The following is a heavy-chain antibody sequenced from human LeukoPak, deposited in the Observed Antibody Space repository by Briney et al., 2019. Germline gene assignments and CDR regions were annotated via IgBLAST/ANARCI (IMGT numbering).Heavy chain of an antibody. V-gene: IGHV1-69*04. J-gene: IGHJ4*02. Sequence: SVKVSCKASGGTFSSYAISWVRQAPGQGLEWMGRIIPILGIANYAQKFQGRVTITADKSTITAYMELSSLRSEDTAVYYCAGSRGYSYGYSDYWGQGTLVTVSS. CDR1: GGTFSSYA. CDR3: AGSRGYSYGYSDY. D-gene: IGHD5-18*01. CDR2: IIPILGIA.